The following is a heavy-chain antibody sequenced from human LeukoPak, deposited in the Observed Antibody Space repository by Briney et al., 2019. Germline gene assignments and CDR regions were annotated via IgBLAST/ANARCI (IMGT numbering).Heavy chain of an antibody. V-gene: IGHV3-30-3*01. CDR2: ISYDGSNK. Sequence: GRSLRLSCAASGFTFSSYAMHWVRQAPGKGLXXXAVISYDGSNKYYADSVKGRFTISRDNSKNTLFLQMNSLRAEDTAVYYCARDAFYYDFWSGYYTLGDYFDYWGQGTLVTVSS. CDR1: GFTFSSYA. D-gene: IGHD3-3*01. J-gene: IGHJ4*02. CDR3: ARDAFYYDFWSGYYTLGDYFDY.